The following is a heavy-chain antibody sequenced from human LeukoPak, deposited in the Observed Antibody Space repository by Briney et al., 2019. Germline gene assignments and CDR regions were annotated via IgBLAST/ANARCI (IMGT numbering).Heavy chain of an antibody. D-gene: IGHD3-22*01. CDR2: IGTYGGDT. Sequence: GASVKLSCKAASRSSWVRQAPGQGIEWMGWIGTYGGDTYYAQKFQGRITVTIDTSTSTVHMELRNLRSDDTAVYYCARDLWNFYDDSGYNRDFDSWGQGTLVTVSS. CDR1: SR. V-gene: IGHV1-18*01. J-gene: IGHJ5*01. CDR3: ARDLWNFYDDSGYNRDFDS.